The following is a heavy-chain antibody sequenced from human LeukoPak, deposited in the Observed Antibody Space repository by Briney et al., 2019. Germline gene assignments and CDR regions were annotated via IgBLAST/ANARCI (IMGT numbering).Heavy chain of an antibody. J-gene: IGHJ5*02. Sequence: SETLSLTCTVSGGSISSSSYYGGWIRQPPGKGLEWIGSIYYSGSTYYNPSLKRRVTISGDTSKNQFSLKLSSVTAAATAVYYCARGTPDCSSTSCYVSNNWFDPWGQGTLVTVSS. V-gene: IGHV4-39*07. CDR3: ARGTPDCSSTSCYVSNNWFDP. D-gene: IGHD2-2*01. CDR1: GGSISSSSYY. CDR2: IYYSGST.